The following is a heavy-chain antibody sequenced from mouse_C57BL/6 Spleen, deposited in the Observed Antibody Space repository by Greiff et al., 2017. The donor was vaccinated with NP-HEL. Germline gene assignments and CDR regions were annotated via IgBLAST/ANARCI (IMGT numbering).Heavy chain of an antibody. CDR3: TRENDYPFAD. CDR1: GYTFTDYE. J-gene: IGHJ3*01. CDR2: IDPETGGT. Sequence: QVQLQQSGAELVRPGASVTLSCKASGYTFTDYEIHWVKQTPVHGLEWIGAIDPETGGTAYNQKFKGKAILTADKSSSTAYMELRSLTSEDSAVYYCTRENDYPFADWGQGTLVTVSA. V-gene: IGHV1-15*01. D-gene: IGHD2-4*01.